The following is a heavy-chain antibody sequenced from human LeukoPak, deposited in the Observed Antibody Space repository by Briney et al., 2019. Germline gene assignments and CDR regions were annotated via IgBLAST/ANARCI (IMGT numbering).Heavy chain of an antibody. D-gene: IGHD4-17*01. CDR2: IYSGGST. CDR3: ARAESPVHLPDDYGDNEAQSNGYFDL. V-gene: IGHV3-53*01. J-gene: IGHJ2*01. Sequence: GGSLRLSCAASGFTVSSNYMSWVRQAPGKGLEWVSVIYSGGSTYYADSVKGRFTISRDNSKNTLYLQMNSLRAEDTAVYYCARAESPVHLPDDYGDNEAQSNGYFDLWGRGTLVTVSS. CDR1: GFTVSSNY.